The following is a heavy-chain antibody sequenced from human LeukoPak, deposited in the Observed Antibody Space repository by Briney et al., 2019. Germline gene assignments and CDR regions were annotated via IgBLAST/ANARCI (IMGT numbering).Heavy chain of an antibody. Sequence: PSETLSLTCTVSGGSISSSSYYWGWIRQPPGKGLEWIGSIYYSGSTYYNPSLKSRVTISVDTSKNQFSLKLSSVTAADTAVYYCARVDYRELPPDYWGQGTLVTVSS. D-gene: IGHD1-7*01. V-gene: IGHV4-39*01. CDR3: ARVDYRELPPDY. CDR1: GGSISSSSYY. CDR2: IYYSGST. J-gene: IGHJ4*02.